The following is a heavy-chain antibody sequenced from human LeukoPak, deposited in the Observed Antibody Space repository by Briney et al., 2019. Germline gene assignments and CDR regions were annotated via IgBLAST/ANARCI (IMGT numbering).Heavy chain of an antibody. Sequence: PSETLSLTCTVSGGSIRSYYWYWIRQPPGKGLEWIGYIYYTGSTKYNPSLKSRLTISVDTSKNQFSLKLSSVTAADTAVYYCARGGYNLDAFDVWGQGTMVTVSS. D-gene: IGHD5-24*01. V-gene: IGHV4-59*08. CDR2: IYYTGST. CDR1: GGSIRSYY. J-gene: IGHJ3*01. CDR3: ARGGYNLDAFDV.